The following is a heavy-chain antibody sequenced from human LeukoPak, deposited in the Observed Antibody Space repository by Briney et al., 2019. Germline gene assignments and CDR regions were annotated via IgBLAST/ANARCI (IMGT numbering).Heavy chain of an antibody. J-gene: IGHJ4*02. Sequence: ASVKVSCKASGYTFTGYYMHWVRQAPGQGLEWMGWINPNSGGTNYAQKFQGRVTMTRDTSISTAYMELSRLRSDDTAVYYCARFGYYDILTGYWAFDYWGQGTLVTVSS. CDR1: GYTFTGYY. D-gene: IGHD3-9*01. CDR3: ARFGYYDILTGYWAFDY. CDR2: INPNSGGT. V-gene: IGHV1-2*02.